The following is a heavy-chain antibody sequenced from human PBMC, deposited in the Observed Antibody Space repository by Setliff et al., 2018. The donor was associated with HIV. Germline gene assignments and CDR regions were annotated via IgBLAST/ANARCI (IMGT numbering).Heavy chain of an antibody. Sequence: PSETLSLTCSVSGGSISSYYWSWIRQPPGKGLEWIGYIYYSGITNYNPSLKSRVTISVNTSKNQFSLKLSSVTAADTAVYYCAKRGYVSAWYDEPVQFYQHMDVWGKGTTVTV. V-gene: IGHV4-59*08. D-gene: IGHD6-19*01. CDR1: GGSISSYY. CDR3: AKRGYVSAWYDEPVQFYQHMDV. CDR2: IYYSGIT. J-gene: IGHJ6*03.